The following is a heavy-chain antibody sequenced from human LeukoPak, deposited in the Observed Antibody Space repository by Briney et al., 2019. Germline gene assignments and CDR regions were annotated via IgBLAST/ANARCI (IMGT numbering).Heavy chain of an antibody. Sequence: ASVKVSCKASGYTFTGYYMHWVRQAPGQGLEWMGWMNPNSGDTNHAQKFQGRVTMTRDTSISTAYMELSSLRSEDTAVYYCARGPDSGSYSIDYWGQGTLVTVSS. D-gene: IGHD3-10*01. J-gene: IGHJ4*02. CDR2: MNPNSGDT. V-gene: IGHV1-2*02. CDR3: ARGPDSGSYSIDY. CDR1: GYTFTGYY.